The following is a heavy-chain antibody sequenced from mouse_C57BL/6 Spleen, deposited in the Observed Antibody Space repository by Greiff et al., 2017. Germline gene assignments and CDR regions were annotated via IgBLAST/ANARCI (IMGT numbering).Heavy chain of an antibody. D-gene: IGHD1-1*01. Sequence: QVQLQQSGPELVKPGASVKISCKASGYAFSSSWMNWVKQRPGKGLEWIGRIYPGDGDTNYNGKFKGKATLTADKSSSTAYMQLSTLASGDSAVYFCAILLRCDAMDYWGQGTSVTVAS. CDR2: IYPGDGDT. CDR1: GYAFSSSW. J-gene: IGHJ4*01. CDR3: AILLRCDAMDY. V-gene: IGHV1-82*01.